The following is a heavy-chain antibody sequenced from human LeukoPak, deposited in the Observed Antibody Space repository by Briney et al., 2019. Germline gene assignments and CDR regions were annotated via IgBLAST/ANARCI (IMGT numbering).Heavy chain of an antibody. CDR1: GFTFSTYD. J-gene: IGHJ6*04. CDR3: AKNSPIIPAAGMDV. V-gene: IGHV3-30*02. CDR2: IRYDGSNK. Sequence: GGSLRLSCAASGFTFSTYDMRWVRQAPGKGLEWVAFIRYDGSNKYYADSVKGRFTISRENSKNTLYLQMNSLRVEDTALYYCAKNSPIIPAAGMDVWGKGTTVTVSS. D-gene: IGHD2-21*01.